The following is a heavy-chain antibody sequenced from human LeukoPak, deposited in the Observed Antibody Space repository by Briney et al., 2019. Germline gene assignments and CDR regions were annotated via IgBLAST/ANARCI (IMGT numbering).Heavy chain of an antibody. CDR3: ASRTYTYDSSGYYRRNYYFDY. Sequence: ASVKVSCKASGYTFTSYYMLWVRQAPGQGLEWMGIINPSGGSTSYAQKFQGRVTMTRDMSTSTVYMELSSLRSEDTAVYYCASRTYTYDSSGYYRRNYYFDYWGQGTLVTVSS. CDR1: GYTFTSYY. D-gene: IGHD3-22*01. V-gene: IGHV1-46*01. J-gene: IGHJ4*02. CDR2: INPSGGST.